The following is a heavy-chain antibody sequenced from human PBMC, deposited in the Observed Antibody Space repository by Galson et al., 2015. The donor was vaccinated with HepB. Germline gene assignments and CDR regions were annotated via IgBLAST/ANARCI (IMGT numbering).Heavy chain of an antibody. V-gene: IGHV3-23*01. Sequence: LRLSCAASGFTFSSYAMSWVRQAPGKGLEWVSAISGSGGSTYYADSVKGRFTISRDNSKNTLYLQMNSLRAEDTAVYYCAKSKMIFSSGYLLIDYWGQGTLVTVSS. CDR3: AKSKMIFSSGYLLIDY. D-gene: IGHD3-22*01. CDR2: ISGSGGST. J-gene: IGHJ4*02. CDR1: GFTFSSYA.